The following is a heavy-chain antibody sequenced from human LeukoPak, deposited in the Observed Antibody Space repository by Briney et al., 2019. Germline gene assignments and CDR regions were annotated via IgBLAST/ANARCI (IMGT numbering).Heavy chain of an antibody. CDR2: ISSDGSSK. CDR3: ARSLEKATIRTSLDY. J-gene: IGHJ4*02. Sequence: GRSLRLSCAASGFTFSSYPIHWVRQAPGKGLEWVAVISSDGSSKYYADSVKVRFTISRDNSKNTLYLRMNSLRAEDTAVYYCARSLEKATIRTSLDYWGQGTLVAVSS. D-gene: IGHD5-24*01. V-gene: IGHV3-30-3*01. CDR1: GFTFSSYP.